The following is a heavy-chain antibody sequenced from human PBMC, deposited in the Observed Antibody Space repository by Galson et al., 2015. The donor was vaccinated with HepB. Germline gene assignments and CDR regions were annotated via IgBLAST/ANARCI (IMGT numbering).Heavy chain of an antibody. Sequence: ETLSLTCTVSGASMRSYYWSWIRQPPGKGLEWIGYIYYSGSPHYNPSLKSRVTMSLDTSKKQFSLKLSSVTAADTAVYYCAGDYGDYKFDYWGQGALVTVSS. J-gene: IGHJ4*02. CDR3: AGDYGDYKFDY. D-gene: IGHD4-17*01. V-gene: IGHV4-59*01. CDR1: GASMRSYY. CDR2: IYYSGSP.